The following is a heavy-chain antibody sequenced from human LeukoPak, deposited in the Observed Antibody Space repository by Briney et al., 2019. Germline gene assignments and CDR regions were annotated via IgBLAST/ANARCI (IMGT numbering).Heavy chain of an antibody. CDR3: ARDLGYFDY. CDR1: GFTFDDYA. V-gene: IGHV3-9*01. J-gene: IGHJ4*02. Sequence: GGSLRLSCAASGFTFDDYAMHWVRQAPGKGLEWVSGISWNSGSIGYADSVKGRFTISRDNAKNSLYLQMNSLRAEDTALYHCARDLGYFDYWGQGTLVTVSS. CDR2: ISWNSGSI. D-gene: IGHD1-26*01.